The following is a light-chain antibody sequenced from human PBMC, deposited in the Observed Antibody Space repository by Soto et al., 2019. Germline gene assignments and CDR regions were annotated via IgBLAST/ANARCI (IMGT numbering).Light chain of an antibody. CDR2: AAS. J-gene: IGKJ4*01. CDR1: QSISSY. V-gene: IGKV1-39*01. Sequence: DIQMTQSPSSLSASVGDRVTITCRASQSISSYLTWYQQKPGKAPKLLIFAASSLQSGVPSRFSGSGSGTDFTLTISSLHPEDFATYYCQQSFSTPLTFGGGTKVEIK. CDR3: QQSFSTPLT.